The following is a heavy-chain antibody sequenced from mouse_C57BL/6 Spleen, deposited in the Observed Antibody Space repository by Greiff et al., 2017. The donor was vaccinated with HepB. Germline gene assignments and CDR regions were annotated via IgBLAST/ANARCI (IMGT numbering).Heavy chain of an antibody. Sequence: QVQLQQPGAELVRPGSSVKLSCKASGSTFTSYWIHWVKQRPIQGLEWIGNIDPSDSETHYNQKFKDKATLTVDKSSSTAYMPLSSLTSEDSAVYYCAREDGFYFDYWGQGTTLTVSS. CDR1: GSTFTSYW. V-gene: IGHV1-52*01. CDR3: AREDGFYFDY. CDR2: IDPSDSET. D-gene: IGHD2-3*01. J-gene: IGHJ2*01.